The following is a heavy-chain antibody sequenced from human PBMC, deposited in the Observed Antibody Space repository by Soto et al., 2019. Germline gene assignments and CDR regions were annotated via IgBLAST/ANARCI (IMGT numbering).Heavy chain of an antibody. Sequence: SETLSLTCTVSGGSISSGGYYWSWIRQHPGKGLEWIGYIYYSGSTYYNPSLKSRVTISVDTSKNQFSLKLSSVTAADTAVYYCARDITQRYCSGGSCYGAGGFDYWGQGTLVTVSS. CDR2: IYYSGST. V-gene: IGHV4-31*03. D-gene: IGHD2-15*01. CDR3: ARDITQRYCSGGSCYGAGGFDY. CDR1: GGSISSGGYY. J-gene: IGHJ4*02.